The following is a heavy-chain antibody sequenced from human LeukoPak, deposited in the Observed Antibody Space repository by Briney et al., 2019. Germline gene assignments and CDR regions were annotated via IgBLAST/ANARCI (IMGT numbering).Heavy chain of an antibody. Sequence: GGSLRLSCAASGFTFSSYAMSWVRQAPGKGLEWVSAISGSGGSTYYADSVKGRFTISRDNSKNSLYLQMNSLRAEDTAVYYCASSRVATIDYWGQGTLVTVSS. J-gene: IGHJ4*02. CDR3: ASSRVATIDY. CDR1: GFTFSSYA. CDR2: ISGSGGST. D-gene: IGHD5-12*01. V-gene: IGHV3-23*01.